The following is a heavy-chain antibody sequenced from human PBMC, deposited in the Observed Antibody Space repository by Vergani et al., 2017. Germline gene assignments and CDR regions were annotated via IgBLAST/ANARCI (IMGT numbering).Heavy chain of an antibody. V-gene: IGHV4-59*12. CDR1: GGSISSYY. D-gene: IGHD1-26*01. Sequence: QVQLQESGPGLVKPSETLSLTCTVSGGSISSYYWSWIRQPPGKGLEWIGYIYYSGSTNYNPSLKSRVTISVDTSKNQFSLKLSSVTAADTAVYYCARAGSNYNGIYWYFDLWGRGTLVTVSS. J-gene: IGHJ2*01. CDR3: ARAGSNYNGIYWYFDL. CDR2: IYYSGST.